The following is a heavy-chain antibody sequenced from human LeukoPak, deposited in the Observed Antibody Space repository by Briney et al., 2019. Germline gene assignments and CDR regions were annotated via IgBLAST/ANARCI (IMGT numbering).Heavy chain of an antibody. CDR3: ARGPPTRVVVITTGDFDY. Sequence: ASVKVSCKASGHTFSGYYMHWVRQAPGQGLEWMGWINPNSGVTKYAQKFQGRVTVTRDTSISTAYMELRRLRSDDRAVYYCARGPPTRVVVITTGDFDYWGQGTLVTVSS. D-gene: IGHD3-22*01. CDR2: INPNSGVT. J-gene: IGHJ4*02. CDR1: GHTFSGYY. V-gene: IGHV1-2*02.